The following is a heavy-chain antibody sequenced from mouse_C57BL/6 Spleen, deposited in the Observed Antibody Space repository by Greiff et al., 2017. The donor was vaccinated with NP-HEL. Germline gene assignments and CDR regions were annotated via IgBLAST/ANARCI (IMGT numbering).Heavy chain of an antibody. CDR1: GYTFTSYG. Sequence: EVQLQQSGAELVRPGSSVKMSCKTSGYTFTSYGINWVKQRPGQGLEWIGYICIGNGYTEYNEKFKGKATLTSDTSSSTAYMQLSSLTSEDSAIYFCARRGNYGFDYWGQGTTLTVSS. D-gene: IGHD2-1*01. V-gene: IGHV1-58*01. J-gene: IGHJ2*01. CDR3: ARRGNYGFDY. CDR2: ICIGNGYT.